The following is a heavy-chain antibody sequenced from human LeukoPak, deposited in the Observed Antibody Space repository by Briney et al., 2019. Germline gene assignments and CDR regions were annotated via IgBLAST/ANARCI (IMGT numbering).Heavy chain of an antibody. CDR1: GFTFSNSW. D-gene: IGHD3-3*01. Sequence: GGSLRLSCAGSGFTFSNSWMGWVRQAPGKGLEWVANVQHIGGETYYVDSVKGRFTISRDNSKNTLYLQMYSLRREDTAVYYCARDTDFWSGSYTGLDYWGQGALVTVSS. J-gene: IGHJ4*02. CDR3: ARDTDFWSGSYTGLDY. CDR2: VQHIGGET. V-gene: IGHV3-7*01.